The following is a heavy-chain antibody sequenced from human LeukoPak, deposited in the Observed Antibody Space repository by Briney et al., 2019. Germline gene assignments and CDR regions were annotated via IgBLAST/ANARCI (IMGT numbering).Heavy chain of an antibody. V-gene: IGHV3-7*03. D-gene: IGHD2-21*01. J-gene: IGHJ4*02. CDR3: AKSDCGSDGCKLLNY. Sequence: GGSLRLSCAASGFTFNSYWMSWVRQPPGKGLEWVANIKQDGSEEYYVDSVKGRFTISRDNSKNTVSLQMNSLRVEDTAIYYCAKSDCGSDGCKLLNYWGQGTLVTVSS. CDR2: IKQDGSEE. CDR1: GFTFNSYW.